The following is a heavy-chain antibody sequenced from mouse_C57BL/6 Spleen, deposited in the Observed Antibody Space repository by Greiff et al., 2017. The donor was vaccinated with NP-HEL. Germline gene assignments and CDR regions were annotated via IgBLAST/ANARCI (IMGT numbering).Heavy chain of an antibody. V-gene: IGHV1-52*01. CDR3: ARGIYYGSYYFDY. CDR2: IDPSDSET. D-gene: IGHD2-2*01. CDR1: GYTFTSYW. Sequence: QVQLQQPGAELVRPGSSVKLSCKASGYTFTSYWMHWVKQRPIQGLEWIGNIDPSDSETHYNQKFKDKATLTVDKSSSTAYMQLSSLTSEDSAVYYCARGIYYGSYYFDYWGQGTTLTVSS. J-gene: IGHJ2*01.